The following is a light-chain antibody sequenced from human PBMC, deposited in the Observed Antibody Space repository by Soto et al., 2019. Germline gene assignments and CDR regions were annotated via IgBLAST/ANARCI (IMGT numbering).Light chain of an antibody. V-gene: IGLV4-69*01. Sequence: QPVLTQSPSASASLGASVKVTCTLSSGHSSYAIAWHQQQPEKGPRYLMKLNSDGSHSKGDGIPDRFSGSSSGAERYLTISSLQSEDEAAYYCQTWVGTDNVVFGGGTKLTVL. CDR2: LNSDGSH. CDR1: SGHSSYA. CDR3: QTWVGTDNVV. J-gene: IGLJ2*01.